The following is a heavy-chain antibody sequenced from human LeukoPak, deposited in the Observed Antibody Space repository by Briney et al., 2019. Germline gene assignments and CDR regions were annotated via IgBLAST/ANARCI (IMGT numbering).Heavy chain of an antibody. CDR3: TRGANWAFDY. CDR1: GFTFNTYR. J-gene: IGHJ4*02. V-gene: IGHV3-74*01. Sequence: GGSLRLSCTASGFTFNTYRMHWVRQAPGKGLVWVSRVYSDGSDSRHADSVKGRFTISRDNAKNTLYLQMNSLRVEDTAVYYCTRGANWAFDYWGQGTLVTVSS. D-gene: IGHD1-1*01. CDR2: VYSDGSDS.